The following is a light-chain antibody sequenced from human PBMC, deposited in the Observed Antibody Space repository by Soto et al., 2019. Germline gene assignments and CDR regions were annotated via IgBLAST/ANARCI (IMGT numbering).Light chain of an antibody. J-gene: IGLJ1*01. Sequence: QSVLTQPASVSGSPGQSITISCTGTSSDVGGYNFVSWYQQYPGKAPKLMIHDVTSRPSGVSNRFSGSKSGTTASLTISGLQAEDEADYYCCSYASSTSYVFGTGTKLTVL. V-gene: IGLV2-14*01. CDR2: DVT. CDR1: SSDVGGYNF. CDR3: CSYASSTSYV.